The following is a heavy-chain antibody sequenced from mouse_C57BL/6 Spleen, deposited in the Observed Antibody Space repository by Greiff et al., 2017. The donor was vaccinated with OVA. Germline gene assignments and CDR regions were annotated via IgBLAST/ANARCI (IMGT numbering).Heavy chain of an antibody. V-gene: IGHV1-69*01. D-gene: IGHD2-5*01. CDR3: ARSGDSNYEGFAY. CDR2: IDPSDSYT. J-gene: IGHJ3*01. CDR1: GYTFTSYW. Sequence: QVQLKESGAELVMPGASVKLSCKASGYTFTSYWMHWVKQRPGQGLEWIGEIDPSDSYTNYNQKFKGKSTLTVDKSSSTAYMQLSSLTSEDSAVYYCARSGDSNYEGFAYWGQGTLVTVSA.